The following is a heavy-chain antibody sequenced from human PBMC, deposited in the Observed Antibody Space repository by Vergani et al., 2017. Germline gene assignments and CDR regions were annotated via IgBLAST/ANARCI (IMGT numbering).Heavy chain of an antibody. CDR1: GGSISSGGYY. CDR2: IYPGDSDT. CDR3: VRRDSSGYYPGGDPFYI. J-gene: IGHJ3*02. D-gene: IGHD3-22*01. V-gene: IGHV4-31*01. Sequence: QVQLQESGPGLVKPSQTLSLTCTVSGGSISSGGYYWSWIRQHPGKGLEWMGIIYPGDSDTRYSPSFQGQVTLSADKSLSTAYLQWSSLNASDTAMYYCVRRDSSGYYPGGDPFYIWGQGTMVTVSS.